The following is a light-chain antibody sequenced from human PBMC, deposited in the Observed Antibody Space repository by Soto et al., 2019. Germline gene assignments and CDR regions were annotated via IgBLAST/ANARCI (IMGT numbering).Light chain of an antibody. CDR2: GAS. CDR3: QQYGGSPIT. V-gene: IGKV3-20*01. CDR1: QSVSSSY. J-gene: IGKJ5*01. Sequence: IVLTQSPGTLSLSPWERATLSCRASQSVSSSYLAWYQQKPGQAPRLLIYGASSRATGIPDRFSGSGSETDFTLIISRLQPEDFALYYCQQYGGSPITFGQGTRLEI.